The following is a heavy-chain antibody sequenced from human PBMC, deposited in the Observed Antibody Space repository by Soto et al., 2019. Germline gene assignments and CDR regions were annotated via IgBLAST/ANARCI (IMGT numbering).Heavy chain of an antibody. CDR2: ISPDSATV. Sequence: EVQLVESGGGLVQPGGYLRLSCVASGFTFDRYAMNWVRQAPGKGLEWLSWISPDSATVEDSDSVTGRFTMSRDDAKNLLNLQMNSLKDEDTAVYYCARDHRCAFDYWRQGTRVTVTS. V-gene: IGHV3-48*02. CDR1: GFTFDRYA. CDR3: ARDHRCAFDY. J-gene: IGHJ4*02.